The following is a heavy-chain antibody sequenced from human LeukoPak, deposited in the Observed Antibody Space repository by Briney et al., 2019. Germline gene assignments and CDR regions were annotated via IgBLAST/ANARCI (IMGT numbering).Heavy chain of an antibody. J-gene: IGHJ4*02. V-gene: IGHV3-43*02. D-gene: IGHD3-10*01. Sequence: PGGSLRLSCAASGLTFDDYAMHAVRHAPRKGLQWVSLITGDGGGTYHADSVKGRFTISRDNSKNSLYLQMNSLKTEDTALYLCATDKYYGTSTYRELDYWGQGTLVTVSS. CDR3: ATDKYYGTSTYRELDY. CDR1: GLTFDDYA. CDR2: ITGDGGGT.